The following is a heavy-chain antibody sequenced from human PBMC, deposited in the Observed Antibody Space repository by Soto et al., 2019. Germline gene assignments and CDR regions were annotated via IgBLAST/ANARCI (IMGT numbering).Heavy chain of an antibody. CDR3: ERGANGYYYFDY. CDR2: ITRDGSST. V-gene: IGHV3-74*01. Sequence: GGSLRLSCAASGFSLSDYWMHWVRQAPGEGLVWLSRITRDGSSTNYADSVKGRFTISRDNAKNTLYLQVNSLRGEDTAVYYWERGANGYYYFDYWGQGTLVTVSS. J-gene: IGHJ4*02. CDR1: GFSLSDYW. D-gene: IGHD5-18*01.